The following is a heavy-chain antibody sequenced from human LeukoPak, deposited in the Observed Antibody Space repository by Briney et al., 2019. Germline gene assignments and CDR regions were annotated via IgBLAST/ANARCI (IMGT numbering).Heavy chain of an antibody. CDR3: AKDRYGDYGPFDN. CDR1: GFNFNSHG. J-gene: IGHJ3*02. Sequence: GRSLRLSCAASGFNFNSHGMHWVRQAPGKGLEWVALIPSDGSYTYYADSVKGRFTISRDNSKNTLSLQMNSVRPDNTAVYYCAKDRYGDYGPFDNWGQGTMVTVSS. V-gene: IGHV3-30*18. CDR2: IPSDGSYT. D-gene: IGHD4-17*01.